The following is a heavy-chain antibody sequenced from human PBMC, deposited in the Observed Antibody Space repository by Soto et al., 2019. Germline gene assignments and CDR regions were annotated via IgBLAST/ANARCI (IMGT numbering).Heavy chain of an antibody. CDR2: IWYDGSNK. D-gene: IGHD2-21*02. V-gene: IGHV3-33*01. Sequence: GGSLRLSCAASGFTFSSYGMHWVRQAPGKGLEWVAVIWYDGSNKYYADSVKGRFTISRDNSKNTLYLQMNSLRAEDTAVYYCARGGIVVVTETFYYFDYWGQGTLVTVSS. CDR1: GFTFSSYG. CDR3: ARGGIVVVTETFYYFDY. J-gene: IGHJ4*02.